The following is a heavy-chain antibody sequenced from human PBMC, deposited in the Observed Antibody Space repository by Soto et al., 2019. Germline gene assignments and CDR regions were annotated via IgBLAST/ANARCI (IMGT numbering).Heavy chain of an antibody. V-gene: IGHV1-69*06. CDR1: GGTFSSYA. Sequence: GASVKVSCKASGGTFSSYAISWVRQAPGQGLEWMGGIIPIFGTANYAQKFQGRVTITADKSTRTAYMELSRLRSEDTAVYYCARETDIVVGVAVTPLYNWGQGTLVTVSS. D-gene: IGHD2-15*01. CDR2: IIPIFGTA. CDR3: ARETDIVVGVAVTPLYN. J-gene: IGHJ4*02.